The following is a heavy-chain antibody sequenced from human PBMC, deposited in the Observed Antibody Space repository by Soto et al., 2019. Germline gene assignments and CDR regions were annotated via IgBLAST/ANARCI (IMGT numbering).Heavy chain of an antibody. CDR1: GGSFSGYY. Sequence: SETLSLTCAVYGGSFSGYYWSWIRQPPGKGLEWIGEINHSGSTNYDPSLKSRVTISVDTPKNQFSLKLSSVTAADTAVYYCARGTGPSSDYWGQGTLVTVSS. D-gene: IGHD1-1*01. CDR2: INHSGST. J-gene: IGHJ4*02. CDR3: ARGTGPSSDY. V-gene: IGHV4-34*01.